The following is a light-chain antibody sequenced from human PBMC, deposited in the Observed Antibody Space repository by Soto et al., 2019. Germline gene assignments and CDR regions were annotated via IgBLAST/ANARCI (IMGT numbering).Light chain of an antibody. CDR1: SSDVGGYNY. J-gene: IGLJ1*01. CDR3: SSYTSSTTLPYV. V-gene: IGLV2-14*01. CDR2: EVS. Sequence: QSVLTQPASVSESPGQSITISCTGTSSDVGGYNYVSWYQHHPGKAPKLMIYEVSNRPSGISNRFSGSKSGNTASLTISGLQAEDEADYYCSSYTSSTTLPYVFGTGTKVTVL.